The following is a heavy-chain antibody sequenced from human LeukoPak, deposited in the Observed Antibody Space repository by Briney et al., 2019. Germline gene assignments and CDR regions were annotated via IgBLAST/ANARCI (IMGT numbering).Heavy chain of an antibody. CDR3: ARSPVLRYFDWLLYFDY. J-gene: IGHJ4*02. CDR1: GGSISSSSYY. V-gene: IGHV4-39*07. D-gene: IGHD3-9*01. Sequence: PSETLSLTCTVSGGSISSSSYYWGWIRQPPGKGLEWIGSIYYSGSTYYNPSLKSRVTISVDTSKNQFSLKLSSVTAADTAVYYCARSPVLRYFDWLLYFDYWGQGTLVTVSS. CDR2: IYYSGST.